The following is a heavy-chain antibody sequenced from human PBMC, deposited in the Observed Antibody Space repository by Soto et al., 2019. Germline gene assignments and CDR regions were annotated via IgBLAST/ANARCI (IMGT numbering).Heavy chain of an antibody. J-gene: IGHJ6*02. CDR1: GYTFTRYA. V-gene: IGHV1-3*05. CDR2: INAGNGNT. CDR3: AREPLYFGMDV. Sequence: QVQLVQSGAEEKKPGGSAKISCKAPGYTFTRYAMNWVRQAPGQRLEWMGRINAGNGNTEYSQKFQGRITITKDTSASTIYMELSSLTYEDTAVYYCAREPLYFGMDVWGQGTTVTASS.